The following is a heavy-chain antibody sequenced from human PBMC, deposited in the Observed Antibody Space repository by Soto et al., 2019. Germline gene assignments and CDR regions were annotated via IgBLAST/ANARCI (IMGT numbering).Heavy chain of an antibody. D-gene: IGHD3-9*01. Sequence: GSLRLSCAASGFTFSSYAMSWVRQAPGKGLEWVSALSGIGGSTYYADSVKGRFTISRDNSKNTLYLQMNSLRAEDTAVYYCLKEGIGRYFDWLLSNTVDYWGQGTLVTVSS. CDR3: LKEGIGRYFDWLLSNTVDY. CDR2: LSGIGGST. V-gene: IGHV3-23*01. J-gene: IGHJ4*02. CDR1: GFTFSSYA.